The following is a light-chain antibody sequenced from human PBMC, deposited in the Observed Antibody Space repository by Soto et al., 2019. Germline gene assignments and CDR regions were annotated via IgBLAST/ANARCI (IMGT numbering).Light chain of an antibody. CDR1: SSNIGAGYD. J-gene: IGLJ2*01. V-gene: IGLV1-40*01. Sequence: QSVLTQPPSLSGAPGQRVTISCTGSSSNIGAGYDVHWYQQLPGRAPKLLIYGNTNRPSGVPDRFSGSKSGTSASLAITGLQAEDEADYYCLSFASSLSVVFGGGTKLTVL. CDR3: LSFASSLSVV. CDR2: GNT.